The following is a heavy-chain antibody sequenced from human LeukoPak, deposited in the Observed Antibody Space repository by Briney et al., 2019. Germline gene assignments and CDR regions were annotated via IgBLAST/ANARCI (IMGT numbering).Heavy chain of an antibody. J-gene: IGHJ4*02. D-gene: IGHD2-21*02. CDR3: AGFDCSGDCYSAFDF. CDR2: IYYSGST. V-gene: IGHV4-61*01. Sequence: SETLSLTCTVSGGSISSNSYYWSWIRQPPGKGLEWIGYIYYSGSTNYNPSLKSRVTISVDTSKNQFSLKLSSVTAADTAVYYCAGFDCSGDCYSAFDFWGQGTLVTVSS. CDR1: GGSISSNSYY.